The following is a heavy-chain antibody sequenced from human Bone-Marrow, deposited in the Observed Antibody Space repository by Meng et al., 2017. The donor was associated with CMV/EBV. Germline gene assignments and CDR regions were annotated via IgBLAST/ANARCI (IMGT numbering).Heavy chain of an antibody. D-gene: IGHD2-2*01. CDR1: GYTVTSAG. V-gene: IGHV1-18*01. CDR3: ASSRRGLTRFFDY. J-gene: IGHJ4*02. Sequence: KASGYTVTSAGISWVRQAAGQGLGWMAWISACNGNTNYAQKLQGRVTMTTDTSTSTAYMELRSLRSDDTAVYYCASSRRGLTRFFDYWGQGTLVTVSS. CDR2: ISACNGNT.